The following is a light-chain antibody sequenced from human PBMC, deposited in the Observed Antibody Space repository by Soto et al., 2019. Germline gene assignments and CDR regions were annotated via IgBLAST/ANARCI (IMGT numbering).Light chain of an antibody. V-gene: IGLV2-14*01. Sequence: QSVLTQPPSASGSPGQSLTISCTGTSSDVGGYKYVSWYQQHPGKAPKVMIYEVSNRPSGVSNRFSGSKSGNTASLTISGLQAEDEADYYCSSYTSSSTVVFGGGTKLTVL. J-gene: IGLJ2*01. CDR2: EVS. CDR3: SSYTSSSTVV. CDR1: SSDVGGYKY.